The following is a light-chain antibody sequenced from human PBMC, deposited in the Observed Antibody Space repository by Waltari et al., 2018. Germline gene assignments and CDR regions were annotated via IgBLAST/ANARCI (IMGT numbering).Light chain of an antibody. CDR3: SSYSTSITPYV. CDR2: DVS. V-gene: IGLV2-14*03. CDR1: SSYVGGYNH. J-gene: IGLJ1*01. Sequence: QSALTQPASVSGSPGQSITLSCTGTSSYVGGYNHVSSYQQHPGKAPKLIIYDVSSRPSGVSNRFFGSKSGNTASLTISGLQAEDEAVYFCSSYSTSITPYVFGTGTKVTVL.